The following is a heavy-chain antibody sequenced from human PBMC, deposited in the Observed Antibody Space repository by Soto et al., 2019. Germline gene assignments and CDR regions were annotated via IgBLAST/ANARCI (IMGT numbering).Heavy chain of an antibody. CDR1: GFTFSSYA. Sequence: PGGSLRLSCAASGFTFSSYAMSWVRQAPGKGLEWVSAISGSGGSTYYADSVKGRFTISRDNSKNTLYLQMNSLRAEDTAVYYCAKHTAFYYYDSSGFLDYWGQGTLVTVSS. V-gene: IGHV3-23*01. J-gene: IGHJ4*02. CDR3: AKHTAFYYYDSSGFLDY. D-gene: IGHD3-22*01. CDR2: ISGSGGST.